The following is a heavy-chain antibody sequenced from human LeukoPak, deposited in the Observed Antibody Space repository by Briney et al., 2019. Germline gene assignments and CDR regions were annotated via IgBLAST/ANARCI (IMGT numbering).Heavy chain of an antibody. CDR1: GFTVSIYG. D-gene: IGHD3-16*01. J-gene: IGHJ3*02. CDR2: IVNNGANT. Sequence: SGGSLRLSCVASGFTVSIYGISWVRQAPGKGLEWVSTIVNNGANTYYADSVKGRFTISKDNSKNTVYLEMNSLRAEDTATYYCAKRGDYDPRTNGLAFDMWGQGTMVTVSS. CDR3: AKRGDYDPRTNGLAFDM. V-gene: IGHV3-23*01.